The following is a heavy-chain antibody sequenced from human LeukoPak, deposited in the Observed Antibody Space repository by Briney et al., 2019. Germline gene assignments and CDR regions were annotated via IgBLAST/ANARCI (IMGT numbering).Heavy chain of an antibody. CDR1: GFTFSSYS. CDR3: ARVLKVYCSGGSCYSENAFDI. CDR2: ISSSSSYI. Sequence: PGGSLRLSCAASGFTFSSYSMNWVRQAPGKGLEWVSSISSSSSYIYYADSVKGRFTISRDNAKNSLYLQMNSLRAEDTAVYYCARVLKVYCSGGSCYSENAFDIWGQGTMVTVSS. D-gene: IGHD2-15*01. J-gene: IGHJ3*02. V-gene: IGHV3-21*01.